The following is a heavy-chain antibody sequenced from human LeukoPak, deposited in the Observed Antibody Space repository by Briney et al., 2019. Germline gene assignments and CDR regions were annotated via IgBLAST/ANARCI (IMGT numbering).Heavy chain of an antibody. CDR1: GFTFSSYA. CDR2: INSDGSST. V-gene: IGHV3-74*01. Sequence: GGSLRLSCAASGFTFSSYAMSWVRQAPGKGLVWVSRINSDGSSTSYADSVKGRFTISRDNAKNTLYLQMNSLRAEDTAVYYCARDRGIYSYGNYYYGMDVWGQGTTVTVSS. CDR3: ARDRGIYSYGNYYYGMDV. J-gene: IGHJ6*02. D-gene: IGHD5-18*01.